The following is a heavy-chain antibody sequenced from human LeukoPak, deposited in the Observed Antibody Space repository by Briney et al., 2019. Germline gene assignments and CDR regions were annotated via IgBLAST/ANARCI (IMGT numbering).Heavy chain of an antibody. Sequence: PGGSLRLSCAASGFTFSSYDIHWVRQATGKGLEWVSGIGTAGEIYYPGSVKGRFTISRENAKNSLYLQMSSLRAGDTAVYYCARAAYSSTWYSRYFDLWGRGTLVTVSS. J-gene: IGHJ2*01. CDR2: IGTAGEI. CDR3: ARAAYSSTWYSRYFDL. V-gene: IGHV3-13*01. D-gene: IGHD6-13*01. CDR1: GFTFSSYD.